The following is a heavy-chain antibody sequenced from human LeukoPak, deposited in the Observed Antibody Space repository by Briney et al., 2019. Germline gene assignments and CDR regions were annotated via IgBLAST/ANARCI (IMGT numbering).Heavy chain of an antibody. Sequence: GGSLRLSCAASGFTFSSYEMNCVRRAPGKGLEWVSYISSSGSTIYYADSVKGRFTISRDNAKNSLYLQMNSLRAEDTAVYYCASSMIVVVIYAFDIWGQGTMVTVSS. D-gene: IGHD3-22*01. CDR3: ASSMIVVVIYAFDI. CDR1: GFTFSSYE. V-gene: IGHV3-48*03. CDR2: ISSSGSTI. J-gene: IGHJ3*02.